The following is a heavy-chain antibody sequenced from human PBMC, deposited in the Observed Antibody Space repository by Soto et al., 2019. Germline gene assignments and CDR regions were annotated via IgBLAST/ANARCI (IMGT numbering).Heavy chain of an antibody. J-gene: IGHJ4*02. CDR3: ARDRQCAL. CDR1: GYTFTSYG. CDR2: ISPYNGNT. V-gene: IGHV1-18*01. Sequence: QAQLVQSGAEVKKSGASVKVSCKASGYTFTSYGISWVRQAPGQGLEWMGWISPYNGNTNYAQNRQGRITMTTDTSTSTAYMELMRLRSDDTAVYYCARDRQCALWGQGTLVTVSS.